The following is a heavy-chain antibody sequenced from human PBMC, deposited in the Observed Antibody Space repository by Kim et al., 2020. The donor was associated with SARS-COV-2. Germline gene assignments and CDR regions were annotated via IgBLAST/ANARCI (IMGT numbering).Heavy chain of an antibody. J-gene: IGHJ3*02. D-gene: IGHD6-13*01. V-gene: IGHV1-18*01. CDR2: ISAYNGNT. CDR3: ARYLGNQQLGAFDI. Sequence: ASVKVSCKASGYTFTSYGISWVRQAPGQGLEWMGWISAYNGNTNYAQKLQGRVTMTTDTSTSTAYMELRSLRSDDTAVYYCARYLGNQQLGAFDIWGQGTMVTVSS. CDR1: GYTFTSYG.